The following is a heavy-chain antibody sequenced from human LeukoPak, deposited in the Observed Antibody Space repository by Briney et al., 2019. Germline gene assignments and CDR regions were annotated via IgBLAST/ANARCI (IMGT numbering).Heavy chain of an antibody. CDR2: ISSSSSYI. CDR3: ARDSQVGGSYRPYFDY. CDR1: GFTFSSYS. V-gene: IGHV3-21*01. D-gene: IGHD3-16*02. Sequence: GGSLRLSCAASGFTFSSYSMTWVRQAPGKGLEWVSSISSSSSYIYYADSVKGRFTISRDNAKNSLYLQMNSLRAEDTAVYYCARDSQVGGSYRPYFDYWGQGTLVTVSS. J-gene: IGHJ4*02.